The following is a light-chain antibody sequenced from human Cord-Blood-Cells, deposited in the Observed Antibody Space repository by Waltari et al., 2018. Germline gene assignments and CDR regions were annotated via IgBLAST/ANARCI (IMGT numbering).Light chain of an antibody. J-gene: IGLJ1*01. CDR1: SSDVGSYNR. CDR2: EVS. Sequence: QSALTQPPSVSGSPGQSVTISCTGTSSDVGSYNRVSWYQQPPGTAPKLMIYEVSNRPSGGPDRCSGSKSGNTASLTISGLQAEDEADYYCSSYTSSSTYVFGTGTKVTVL. CDR3: SSYTSSSTYV. V-gene: IGLV2-18*02.